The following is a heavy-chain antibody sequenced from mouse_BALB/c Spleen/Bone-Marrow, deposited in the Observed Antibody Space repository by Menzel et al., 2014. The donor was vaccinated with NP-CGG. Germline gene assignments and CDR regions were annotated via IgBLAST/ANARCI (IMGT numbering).Heavy chain of an antibody. Sequence: VQLQQSGAELAKPGASVKMSCKASGYTFTSYWMHWVKQRPGQGLEWIGYINPSTGYTGYNQKFKDKATLTADKSSSTAYMQLSSLTSEDSAVYYCARPYGNYYLDYWGQGTSVTVSS. V-gene: IGHV1-7*01. CDR1: GYTFTSYW. CDR2: INPSTGYT. D-gene: IGHD2-1*01. CDR3: ARPYGNYYLDY. J-gene: IGHJ4*01.